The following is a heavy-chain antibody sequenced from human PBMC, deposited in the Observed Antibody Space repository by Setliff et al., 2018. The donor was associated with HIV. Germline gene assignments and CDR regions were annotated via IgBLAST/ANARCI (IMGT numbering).Heavy chain of an antibody. CDR2: ISWNSGSI. Sequence: PRLSCAASGFTFDDYAMHWVRQAPGKGLEWVSGISWNSGSIGYADSVKGRFTISRDNAKNSLYLQMNSLRSEDTALYYCAKSPNRYSPLDWFDPWGQGTLVTVSS. D-gene: IGHD5-18*01. CDR1: GFTFDDYA. V-gene: IGHV3-9*01. J-gene: IGHJ5*02. CDR3: AKSPNRYSPLDWFDP.